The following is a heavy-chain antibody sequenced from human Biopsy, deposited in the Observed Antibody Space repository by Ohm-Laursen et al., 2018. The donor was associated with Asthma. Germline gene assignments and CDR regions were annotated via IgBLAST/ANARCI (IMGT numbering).Heavy chain of an antibody. Sequence: TLSLTCSVFGGSVYSYDHHWSWIRQPPGKGLEWIGNIYYGGSTYYSPSLKSRITISVDTSKKQFSLKLSSVTAADTAVYYCARLRIRPYYFDYWGRGTLVTVSS. CDR1: GGSVYSYDHH. CDR2: IYYGGST. CDR3: ARLRIRPYYFDY. J-gene: IGHJ4*02. V-gene: IGHV4-39*01. D-gene: IGHD2-15*01.